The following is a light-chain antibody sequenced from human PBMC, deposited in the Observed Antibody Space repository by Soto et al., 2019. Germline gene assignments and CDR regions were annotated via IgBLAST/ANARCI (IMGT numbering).Light chain of an antibody. Sequence: EIVMTQSPATLSVSPGERVTLSCRASQSVRSKLAWYQQKPGQAPRLLIYGAYTRATGIQARFSGTGSGTEFTLTITSLQSEDFAVYYCKQFNNWPRTFGQGTKVDIK. CDR1: QSVRSK. J-gene: IGKJ1*01. CDR3: KQFNNWPRT. CDR2: GAY. V-gene: IGKV3-15*01.